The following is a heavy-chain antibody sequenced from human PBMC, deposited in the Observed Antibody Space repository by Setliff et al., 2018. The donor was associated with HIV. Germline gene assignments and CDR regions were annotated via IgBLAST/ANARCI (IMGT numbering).Heavy chain of an antibody. V-gene: IGHV4-39*02. CDR3: AREDYYYYGMDV. CDR1: SGSVSRSDYY. CDR2: IYWSGLT. Sequence: PSETLSLTCTVSSGSVSRSDYYWGWIRQTPGKGLEWSGSIYWSGLTFYKPSLKSRVTISVDTSKNQFSLKLSSVTAADTAVYYCAREDYYYYGMDVWGQGTTVTVSS. J-gene: IGHJ6*02.